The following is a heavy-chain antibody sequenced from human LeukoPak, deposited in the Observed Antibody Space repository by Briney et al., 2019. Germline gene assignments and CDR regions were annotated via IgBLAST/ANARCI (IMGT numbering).Heavy chain of an antibody. Sequence: GSSVKVSCKASGGTFSSYAISWVRQAPGQGLEWMGGIIPIFGTANYAQKFQGGVTITADESTSTAYMELSSLRSEDTAVYYCAREATYYYDSSGYYERYYFDYWGQGTLVTVSS. J-gene: IGHJ4*02. CDR1: GGTFSSYA. V-gene: IGHV1-69*01. CDR2: IIPIFGTA. D-gene: IGHD3-22*01. CDR3: AREATYYYDSSGYYERYYFDY.